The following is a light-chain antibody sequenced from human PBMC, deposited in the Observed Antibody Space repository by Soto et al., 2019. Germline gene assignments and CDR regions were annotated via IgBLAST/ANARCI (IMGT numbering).Light chain of an antibody. Sequence: QSVLTQPPSVYGAPGQRVTISCTGSSSNIGAGYDVHWYQQLPGTAPRLLIYANSDRPSGVPDRFSGSKSGTSASLAITGLQAEDEADYYCQSYDNSLSGDVVFGGGTKLTVL. J-gene: IGLJ2*01. CDR1: SSNIGAGYD. V-gene: IGLV1-40*01. CDR2: ANS. CDR3: QSYDNSLSGDVV.